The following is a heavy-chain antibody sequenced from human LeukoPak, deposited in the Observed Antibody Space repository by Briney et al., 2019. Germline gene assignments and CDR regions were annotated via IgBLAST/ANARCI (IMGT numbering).Heavy chain of an antibody. CDR1: GFTFSSYG. J-gene: IGHJ3*02. CDR3: ARNSYYYDSSGYYPGAFDI. D-gene: IGHD3-22*01. CDR2: ISYDGSNK. Sequence: PGGSLRLSCAASGFTFSSYGMHWVRQAPGKGLEWVAVISYDGSNKYYADSVQGRFTISRDNSKNTLYLQMNSLRAEDTAVYYCARNSYYYDSSGYYPGAFDIWGQGTMVTVSS. V-gene: IGHV3-30*03.